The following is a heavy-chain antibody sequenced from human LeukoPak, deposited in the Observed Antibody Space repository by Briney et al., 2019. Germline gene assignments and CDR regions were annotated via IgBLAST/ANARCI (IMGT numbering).Heavy chain of an antibody. J-gene: IGHJ6*02. Sequence: PSETLSLTCAVYGGSFSGYYWSWIRQPPGKGLEWIGEINHSGSTNYNPSLKSRVTISVDTSKNQFSLKLSSVTAADTAVHYCARNSAAAGWSPLYYYYGMDVWGQGTTVTVSS. D-gene: IGHD6-13*01. CDR3: ARNSAAAGWSPLYYYYGMDV. V-gene: IGHV4-34*01. CDR1: GGSFSGYY. CDR2: INHSGST.